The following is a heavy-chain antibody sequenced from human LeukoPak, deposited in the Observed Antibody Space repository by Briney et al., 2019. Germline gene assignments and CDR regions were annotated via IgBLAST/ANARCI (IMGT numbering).Heavy chain of an antibody. V-gene: IGHV3-7*01. D-gene: IGHD5-12*01. CDR2: IKQDGSEK. J-gene: IGHJ4*02. CDR1: GFTFSSYW. Sequence: GESLRLSCAASGFTFSSYWMTWVRQAPGKGLEWVANIKQDGSEKYYVDSVKGRFTISRDNAKNSLYLQMNSLRAEDTAVYYCARGMSSGYDFDYWGQGTLVTVSS. CDR3: ARGMSSGYDFDY.